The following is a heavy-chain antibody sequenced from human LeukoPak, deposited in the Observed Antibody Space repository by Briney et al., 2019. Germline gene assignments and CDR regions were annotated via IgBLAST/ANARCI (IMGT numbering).Heavy chain of an antibody. D-gene: IGHD5-18*01. Sequence: GGSLRLSCEASGFTVSSNYMSWVRQAPGKGLEWVSGIYSGGSTYYADSVKGRFTISRDNSKNTLYLQMNSLRAEDTAVYYCAREGVIYSYGYHYYFDYWGQGTLVTVSS. CDR2: IYSGGST. V-gene: IGHV3-53*01. J-gene: IGHJ4*02. CDR3: AREGVIYSYGYHYYFDY. CDR1: GFTVSSNY.